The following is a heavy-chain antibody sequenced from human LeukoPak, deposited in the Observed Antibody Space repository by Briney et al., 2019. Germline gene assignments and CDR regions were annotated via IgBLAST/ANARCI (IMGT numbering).Heavy chain of an antibody. CDR2: IYPGDSDT. Sequence: GEALKLSCKGSGYSFISYWIGWVRQMPGKGLEWMGIIYPGDSDTSNNPSFQGQVTISADKPISTAYLQWSSLKVSDTAMYYCATSYSGSYGDYWGQGTLVTVSS. D-gene: IGHD1-26*01. CDR1: GYSFISYW. CDR3: ATSYSGSYGDY. J-gene: IGHJ4*02. V-gene: IGHV5-51*04.